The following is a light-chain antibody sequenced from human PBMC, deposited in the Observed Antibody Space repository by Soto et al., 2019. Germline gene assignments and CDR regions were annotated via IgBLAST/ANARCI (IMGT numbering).Light chain of an antibody. CDR3: QQYGSSRT. Sequence: EIVLTQSPGALTVSAGARATLSCRTSRRVSSSYLAWYQQKPGQAPRLLIYGASSRATGIPDRFSGSGSVTDFSLTISRLEPEDFAVYYCQQYGSSRTFGQGTKVDIK. CDR2: GAS. J-gene: IGKJ1*01. V-gene: IGKV3-20*01. CDR1: RRVSSSY.